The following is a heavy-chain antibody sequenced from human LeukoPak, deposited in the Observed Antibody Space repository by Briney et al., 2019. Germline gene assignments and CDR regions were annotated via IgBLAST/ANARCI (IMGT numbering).Heavy chain of an antibody. CDR2: INPNSGGT. J-gene: IGHJ4*02. D-gene: IGHD6-13*01. Sequence: GASVKVSCKASGYTFTGYYTHWVRQAPGQGLEWMGWINPNSGGTNYAQKFQGRVTMTRDTSISTAYMELSRLRSDDTAVYYCARLAAAGTTAHYWGQGTLVTVSS. CDR1: GYTFTGYY. CDR3: ARLAAAGTTAHY. V-gene: IGHV1-2*02.